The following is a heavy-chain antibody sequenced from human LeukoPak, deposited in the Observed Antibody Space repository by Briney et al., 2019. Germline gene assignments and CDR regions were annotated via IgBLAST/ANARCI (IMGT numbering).Heavy chain of an antibody. Sequence: GGSLRLSCAASGMTFSNNWMHWVRQAQGKGLVWVSLIKTGGRTTIYADSVKGRFTISRDDGKSTLYLQMNSLRAEDTAIYYXTTGPSFGYEWWGQGTVVTVSS. J-gene: IGHJ4*02. D-gene: IGHD3-22*01. CDR3: TTGPSFGYEW. CDR1: GMTFSNNW. V-gene: IGHV3-74*01. CDR2: IKTGGRTT.